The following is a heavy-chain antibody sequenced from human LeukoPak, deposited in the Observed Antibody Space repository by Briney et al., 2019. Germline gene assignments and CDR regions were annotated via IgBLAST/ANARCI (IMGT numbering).Heavy chain of an antibody. CDR3: ARAAQYYDFWSGSGGFDY. Sequence: KPSETLSLTCTVSGGSISSSSYYWGWIRQPPGKGLEWIGSIYYSGSTYYNPSLKSRVTISVDTSKNQFSLKLSSVTAADTAVYYCARAAQYYDFWSGSGGFDYWGQGTLVTVSS. V-gene: IGHV4-39*07. D-gene: IGHD3-3*01. CDR2: IYYSGST. J-gene: IGHJ4*02. CDR1: GGSISSSSYY.